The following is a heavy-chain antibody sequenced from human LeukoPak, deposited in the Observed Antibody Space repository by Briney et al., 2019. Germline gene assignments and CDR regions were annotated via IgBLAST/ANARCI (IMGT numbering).Heavy chain of an antibody. Sequence: PGGSLRLSCAASGFTFSSYSMNWVRQAPGKGLEWVSSISSSSSYMYYADSVKGRFTISRDNAKNSLYLQMNSLRAEDTAVCYCARELATTYYFDYWGQGTLVTVSS. CDR1: GFTFSSYS. CDR3: ARELATTYYFDY. V-gene: IGHV3-21*01. J-gene: IGHJ4*02. CDR2: ISSSSSYM. D-gene: IGHD5-12*01.